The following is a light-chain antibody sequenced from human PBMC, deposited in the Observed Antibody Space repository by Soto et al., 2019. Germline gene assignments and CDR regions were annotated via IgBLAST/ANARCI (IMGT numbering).Light chain of an antibody. CDR2: GNS. Sequence: QSVLTQPPSVSGAPGQRVTISCTGSSSNTGAGYNIHWYQQLPGTAPKLLIYGNSNRPSGVPDRFSGSKSGTSASLAITGLQAEDEADYYCQSYDSSLSSYVFGTGPKVTVL. V-gene: IGLV1-40*01. CDR3: QSYDSSLSSYV. CDR1: SSNTGAGYN. J-gene: IGLJ1*01.